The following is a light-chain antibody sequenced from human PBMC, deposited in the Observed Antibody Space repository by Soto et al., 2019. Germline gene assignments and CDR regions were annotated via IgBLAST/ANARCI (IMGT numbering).Light chain of an antibody. CDR3: QEYTSAT. J-gene: IGKJ2*01. V-gene: IGKV1-5*01. CDR1: QSISDW. CDR2: DAS. Sequence: DIQMTQSPSTLSASVGDRVTITCRAGQSISDWLAWYQQIPGKAPKLLIFDASTLKSGVPSRFSGSGSGTEFTLTISSLQPDDFGTYYCQEYTSATFGRGTRLEIK.